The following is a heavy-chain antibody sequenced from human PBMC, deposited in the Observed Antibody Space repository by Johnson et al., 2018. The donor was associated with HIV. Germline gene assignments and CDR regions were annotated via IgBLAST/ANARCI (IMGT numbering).Heavy chain of an antibody. CDR3: VRDGNYYDRSGYRVDAFDV. V-gene: IGHV3-66*02. CDR1: GFTVSSNY. J-gene: IGHJ3*01. Sequence: VQLVESGGGLVQPGGSLRLSCAASGFTVSSNYMSWVRQAPGKGLEWVSVIYSGGSTYTADSVKGRFTISRDNSKNTLYLQMKSLRAEDTAVYYCVRDGNYYDRSGYRVDAFDVWGQGTMVTVSS. CDR2: IYSGGST. D-gene: IGHD3-22*01.